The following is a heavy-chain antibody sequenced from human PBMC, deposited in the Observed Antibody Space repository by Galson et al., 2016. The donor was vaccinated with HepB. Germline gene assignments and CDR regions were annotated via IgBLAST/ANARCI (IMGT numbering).Heavy chain of an antibody. J-gene: IGHJ4*02. CDR1: GFSFSSYG. CDR2: IWFDGNQK. V-gene: IGHV3-33*01. Sequence: SLRLSCAASGFSFSSYGMQWVRQAPGKGLEWVAIIWFDGNQKYYADSVRGRFTISRDNSRKTLFLQMSSLRAEDTAVYHCARYDNNGWYNPDYWGQGTRVSVSS. CDR3: ARYDNNGWYNPDY. D-gene: IGHD6-19*01.